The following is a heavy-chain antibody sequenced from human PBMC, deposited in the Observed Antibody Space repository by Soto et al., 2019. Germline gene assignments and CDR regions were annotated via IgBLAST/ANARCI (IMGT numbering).Heavy chain of an antibody. V-gene: IGHV3-48*03. J-gene: IGHJ6*02. CDR3: ARTDSYYYYGMDV. CDR2: ISSSGSTI. CDR1: GFTFSSYE. Sequence: RLSCAASGFTFSSYEMNWVRQAPGKGLEWVSYISSSGSTIYYADSVKGRFTISRDNAKNSLYLQMNSLRAEDTAVYYCARTDSYYYYGMDVWGQGTTVTVS.